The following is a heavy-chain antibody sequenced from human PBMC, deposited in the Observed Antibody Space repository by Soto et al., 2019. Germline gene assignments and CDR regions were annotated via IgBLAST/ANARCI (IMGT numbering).Heavy chain of an antibody. J-gene: IGHJ6*02. CDR3: ARVPDV. V-gene: IGHV4-30-2*01. Sequence: PSGTLSLTCAVSGGSMSSGGYSWSWMRQPPGKGLEWIGYISHSGSTYYNPSLKSRVTISVDRSKNQFSLKLSSVTAADTAVYNCARVPDVWGQGTTVTVSS. CDR1: GGSMSSGGYS. CDR2: ISHSGST.